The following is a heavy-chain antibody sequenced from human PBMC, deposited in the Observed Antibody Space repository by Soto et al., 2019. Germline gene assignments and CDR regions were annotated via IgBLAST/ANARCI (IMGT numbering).Heavy chain of an antibody. Sequence: GGSLRLSCAASVFTFSSYAMSWVRQAPGKGLEWVAAISGSGGSTYYADSVKGRFTISRDNSKNTMYLQMNSLRAEHTAVYYCAKILSVVVPAAAFAYWGQGTLVTLSS. D-gene: IGHD2-2*01. CDR2: ISGSGGST. CDR1: VFTFSSYA. J-gene: IGHJ4*02. CDR3: AKILSVVVPAAAFAY. V-gene: IGHV3-23*01.